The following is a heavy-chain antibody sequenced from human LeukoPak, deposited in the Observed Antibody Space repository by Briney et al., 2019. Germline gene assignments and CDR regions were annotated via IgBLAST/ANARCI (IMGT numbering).Heavy chain of an antibody. CDR2: IIASSGST. CDR1: GFTFSNYA. CDR3: AKGGYDYVEVAYFDY. D-gene: IGHD5-12*01. Sequence: GGSLRLSCAASGFTFSNYAMNWVRQAPGKGLERVSTIIASSGSTFYADSVKGRFTISKDTSKNTLYLRMSSLRADDTAVYYCAKGGYDYVEVAYFDYWGQGTLVTVSS. V-gene: IGHV3-23*01. J-gene: IGHJ4*02.